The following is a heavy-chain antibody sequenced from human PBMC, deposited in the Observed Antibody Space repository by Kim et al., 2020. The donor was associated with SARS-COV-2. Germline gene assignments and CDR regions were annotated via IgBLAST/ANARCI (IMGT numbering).Heavy chain of an antibody. Sequence: GGSLRLSCAASGFTFSSYAMHWARQAPGKGLEWVAVISYDGSNKYYADSVKGRFTISRDNSKNTLYLQINSLRAEDTAVYYCARAQNYYDILTGYYRGFDYWGQGTLVTVSS. D-gene: IGHD3-9*01. V-gene: IGHV3-30*04. CDR1: GFTFSSYA. CDR3: ARAQNYYDILTGYYRGFDY. CDR2: ISYDGSNK. J-gene: IGHJ4*02.